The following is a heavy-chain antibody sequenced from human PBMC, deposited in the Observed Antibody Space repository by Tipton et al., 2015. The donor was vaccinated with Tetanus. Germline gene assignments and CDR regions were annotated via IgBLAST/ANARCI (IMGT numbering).Heavy chain of an antibody. CDR1: GFTFSGYS. CDR2: INVAGSTK. J-gene: IGHJ4*02. Sequence: GSLRLSCEVSGFTFSGYSMQWVRQAPGRGLEWISYINVAGSTKTNADSVKGRFTISRDNAKNSLFLQMNSLRGEDTAVYFCAREGFYSGLDYWGQGAPVTVSS. D-gene: IGHD6-13*01. CDR3: AREGFYSGLDY. V-gene: IGHV3-48*01.